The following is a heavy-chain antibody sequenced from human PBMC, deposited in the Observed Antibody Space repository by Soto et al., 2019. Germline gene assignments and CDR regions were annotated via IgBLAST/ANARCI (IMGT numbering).Heavy chain of an antibody. V-gene: IGHV3-30*18. Sequence: PGGSLRLSCAASGLTFDKYGMSWVRQAPGRGLEWLASISYDGSHKYYAESVKGRFTISRDNSKNILYLQMNSLRGDDAAIYYCAKDASPFIVIVPADYFDNWGQGTLVTVSS. CDR2: ISYDGSHK. D-gene: IGHD2-2*01. J-gene: IGHJ4*02. CDR3: AKDASPFIVIVPADYFDN. CDR1: GLTFDKYG.